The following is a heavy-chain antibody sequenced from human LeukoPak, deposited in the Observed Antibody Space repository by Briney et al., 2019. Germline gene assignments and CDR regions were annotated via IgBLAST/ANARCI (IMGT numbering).Heavy chain of an antibody. D-gene: IGHD3-16*01. CDR2: ISGSGGST. Sequence: PGGSLRLSCAASGFTFSSYAMSWVRQAPGKGLEWVSAISGSGGSTYYADSVKGRFTISRDNSKNTLYLQMNSLRAEDTAVYCCARKPPWVYGMDVWGQGTTVTVSS. J-gene: IGHJ6*02. CDR1: GFTFSSYA. CDR3: ARKPPWVYGMDV. V-gene: IGHV3-23*01.